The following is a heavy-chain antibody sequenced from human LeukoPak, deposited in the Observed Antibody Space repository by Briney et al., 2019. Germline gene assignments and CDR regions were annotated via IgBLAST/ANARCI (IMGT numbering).Heavy chain of an antibody. Sequence: SETLSLTCAVYGGSFSGYYWSWIRQPPGKGLECIGEINHSGSTNYNPSLKSRVTISVDTSKNQFSLKLSSVTAADTAVYYCARGDCSSTSCYPLDYWGQGTLVTVSS. V-gene: IGHV4-34*01. CDR1: GGSFSGYY. J-gene: IGHJ4*02. CDR2: INHSGST. CDR3: ARGDCSSTSCYPLDY. D-gene: IGHD2-2*01.